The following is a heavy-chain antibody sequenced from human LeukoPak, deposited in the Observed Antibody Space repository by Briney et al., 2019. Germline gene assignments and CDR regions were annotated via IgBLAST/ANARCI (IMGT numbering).Heavy chain of an antibody. J-gene: IGHJ4*02. V-gene: IGHV4-4*07. CDR1: GGSISSYY. CDR2: IYTSGST. D-gene: IGHD3-22*01. CDR3: ARDYYDSSGYQVFDY. Sequence: TPSETLSLTCTVSGGSISSYYWSWIRQPAGKGLEWIGRIYTSGSTNYNPSLKSRATMSVDTSKNQFSLKLSSVTAADTAVYYCARDYYDSSGYQVFDYWGQGTLVTVSS.